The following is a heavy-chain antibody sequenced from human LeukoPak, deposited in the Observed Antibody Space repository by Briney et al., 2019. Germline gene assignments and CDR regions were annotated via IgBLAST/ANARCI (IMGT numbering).Heavy chain of an antibody. D-gene: IGHD2-2*01. V-gene: IGHV4-59*11. CDR2: IYYSGGT. J-gene: IGHJ4*02. CDR3: ARDLPGTSFFDY. Sequence: PSQTLSLTCTVSGGSISGHYWSWIRQPPGKGLEWIGYIYYSGGTDYNPSLKSRVSMSVHTSKNQLSLRLSSVTAADTAVYYCARDLPGTSFFDYWGQGTLVTVSS. CDR1: GGSISGHY.